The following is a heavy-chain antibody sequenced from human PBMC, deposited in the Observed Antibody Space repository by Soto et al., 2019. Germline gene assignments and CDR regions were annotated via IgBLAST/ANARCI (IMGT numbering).Heavy chain of an antibody. CDR3: SSLMSSGYYYGMDV. CDR2: IIPILGIA. J-gene: IGHJ6*02. Sequence: QVQLVQSGAEVKKPGSSVKVSCKASGGTFSSYTVIWVRQAPGQGLEWMGRIIPILGIANYAQKFQGRVTITADKSTGTAYMELSSLRSEDTAVYYCSSLMSSGYYYGMDVWGQGTTVTVSS. CDR1: GGTFSSYT. V-gene: IGHV1-69*02. D-gene: IGHD3-10*01.